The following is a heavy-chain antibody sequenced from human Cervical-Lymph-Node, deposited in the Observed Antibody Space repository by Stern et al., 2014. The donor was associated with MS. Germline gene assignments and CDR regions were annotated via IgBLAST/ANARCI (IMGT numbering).Heavy chain of an antibody. CDR2: IYPGDSDT. CDR3: ARLDCSSASCYYYYGMDV. V-gene: IGHV5-51*01. J-gene: IGHJ6*02. CDR1: GYSFSTYW. D-gene: IGHD2-2*01. Sequence: VQLVQSGAEVKKPGESLKISCKGSGYSFSTYWIGWVRQTPGKGLEWMGIIYPGDSDTRYSPSFQGQVTISADKSISAAYLQWSSLKASDTVIYYCARLDCSSASCYYYYGMDVWGQGTTVTVSS.